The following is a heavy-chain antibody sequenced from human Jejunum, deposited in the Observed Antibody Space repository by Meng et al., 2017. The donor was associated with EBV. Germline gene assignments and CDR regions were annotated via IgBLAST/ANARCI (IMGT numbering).Heavy chain of an antibody. D-gene: IGHD3-10*01. J-gene: IGHJ5*02. CDR1: GGSFSDYY. CDR3: ARLGGYASGTYYPIDP. V-gene: IGHV4-34*01. CDR2: IHHGGGA. Sequence: QRQLQRWGAALLKPSATLSLTCAVYGGSFSDYYWTWIRQPPGKGLECIGEIHHGGGAIYNPSLKSRVTISVDTSKNQFSLKLSSVTAADTAVYYCARLGGYASGTYYPIDPWGQGTLVTVSS.